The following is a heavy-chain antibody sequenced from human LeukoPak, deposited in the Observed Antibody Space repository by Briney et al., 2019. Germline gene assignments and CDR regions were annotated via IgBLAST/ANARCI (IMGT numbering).Heavy chain of an antibody. CDR3: AKERYDFWSGYSYYFDY. J-gene: IGHJ4*02. Sequence: GGSLRLSCAASGFTLSSYAMSWVRQALGKGLEWVSAISGSGDITYYADSVKGRFTISSDKSKNTLYLQMNSLRAEDTAVYYCAKERYDFWSGYSYYFDYWGQGTLVTVSS. D-gene: IGHD3-3*01. CDR2: ISGSGDIT. V-gene: IGHV3-23*01. CDR1: GFTLSSYA.